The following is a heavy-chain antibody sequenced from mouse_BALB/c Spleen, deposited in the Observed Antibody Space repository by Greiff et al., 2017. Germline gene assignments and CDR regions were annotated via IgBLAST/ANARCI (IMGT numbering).Heavy chain of an antibody. CDR3: AREGNYGKAMDY. D-gene: IGHD2-1*01. V-gene: IGHV5-4*02. Sequence: EVKLMESGGGLVKPGGSLKLSCAASGFTFSDYYMYWVRQTPEKRLEWVATISDGGSYTYYPDSVKGRFTISRDNAKNTLYLQMSSLKSEDTAMYYCAREGNYGKAMDYWGQGTSVTVSS. CDR2: ISDGGSYT. CDR1: GFTFSDYY. J-gene: IGHJ4*01.